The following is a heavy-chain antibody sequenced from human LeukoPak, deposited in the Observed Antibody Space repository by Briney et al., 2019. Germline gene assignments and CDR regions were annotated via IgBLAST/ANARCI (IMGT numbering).Heavy chain of an antibody. J-gene: IGHJ4*02. CDR2: VYPDDSDT. D-gene: IGHD3-22*01. Sequence: GESLEISCKASGYSFNNYWIAWVRQMPGKGLEWMGIVYPDDSDTIYSPSFEGRVTISADKSLNTAYLQWTSLKASDTAMYFCARHSTAYFYDRSGYLYYWGQGTLVTVSS. V-gene: IGHV5-51*01. CDR1: GYSFNNYW. CDR3: ARHSTAYFYDRSGYLYY.